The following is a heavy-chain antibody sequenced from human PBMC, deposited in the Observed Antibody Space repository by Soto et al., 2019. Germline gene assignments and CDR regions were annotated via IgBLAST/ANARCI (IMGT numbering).Heavy chain of an antibody. D-gene: IGHD5-18*01. J-gene: IGHJ4*02. V-gene: IGHV1-69*12. CDR1: GGTFSTYA. CDR3: ASGIQLWLRRINNGYSG. CDR2: IIPMFGTA. Sequence: QVQLVQSGAEVKKPESSVKVSCKAHGGTFSTYAISWVRQAPGQGLEWMGGIIPMFGTANYAQRCQDRVTITADEATNTVYMELSSLRSEDTAVYFCASGIQLWLRRINNGYSGWGQGTLVTVSS.